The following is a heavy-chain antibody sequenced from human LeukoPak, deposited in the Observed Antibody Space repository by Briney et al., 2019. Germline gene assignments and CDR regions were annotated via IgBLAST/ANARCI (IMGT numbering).Heavy chain of an antibody. CDR1: GFTFSNYE. CDR2: ISSSGFTI. CDR3: ARGYYYDRSGSNGYYGMDV. J-gene: IGHJ6*02. Sequence: PGGSLRLSCAASGFTFSNYEINWVRQAPGKGLGGVSYISSSGFTIYYADSVKGRFTISRDNAKNSLYLQMNSLRAEDTAVYYCARGYYYDRSGSNGYYGMDVWGQGTTVTVSS. D-gene: IGHD3-22*01. V-gene: IGHV3-48*03.